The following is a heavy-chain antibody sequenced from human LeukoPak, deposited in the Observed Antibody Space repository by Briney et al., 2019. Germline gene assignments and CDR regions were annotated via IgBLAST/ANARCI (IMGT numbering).Heavy chain of an antibody. CDR3: AKVAPGTDPYLRY. CDR1: GFTFSTCS. V-gene: IGHV3-21*01. J-gene: IGHJ4*02. CDR2: IDSSSSYI. D-gene: IGHD1/OR15-1a*01. Sequence: GGSLRLSCAASGFTFSTCSMNWVRQAPGKGLEWVASIDSSSSYIYYADSEKGRLTISRDNAKNSLYLQMNSLRAEDTAVYYCAKVAPGTDPYLRYWGQGTLVTVSS.